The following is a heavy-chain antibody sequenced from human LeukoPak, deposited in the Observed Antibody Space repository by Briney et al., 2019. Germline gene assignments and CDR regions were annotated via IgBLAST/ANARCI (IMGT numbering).Heavy chain of an antibody. CDR1: GDFIIGYC. J-gene: IGHJ4*02. V-gene: IGHV4-59*01. CDR2: IHYSGST. Sequence: PSETLSLTCTVSGDFIIGYCWSWIRQPPGKGLEWIGYIHYSGSTNYNPSLQSRVTISVDTSRSHFSLKLSSATAADTAVYYCARGERLGPDFWGQGTLVTVSS. D-gene: IGHD1-1*01. CDR3: ARGERLGPDF.